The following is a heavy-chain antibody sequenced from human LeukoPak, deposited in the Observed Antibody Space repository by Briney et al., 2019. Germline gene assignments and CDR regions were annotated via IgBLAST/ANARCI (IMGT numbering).Heavy chain of an antibody. CDR2: IIPIFGTA. V-gene: IGHV1-69*13. CDR1: GGTFSSYA. CDR3: ARERFGEFSSRKDYFDY. J-gene: IGHJ4*02. Sequence: ASVKVSCKASGGTFSSYAISWVRQAPGQGLEWMGGIIPIFGTANYAQKFQGRVTITADESTSTAYMELSSLRAEDTAVYYCARERFGEFSSRKDYFDYWGQGTLVTISS. D-gene: IGHD3-10*01.